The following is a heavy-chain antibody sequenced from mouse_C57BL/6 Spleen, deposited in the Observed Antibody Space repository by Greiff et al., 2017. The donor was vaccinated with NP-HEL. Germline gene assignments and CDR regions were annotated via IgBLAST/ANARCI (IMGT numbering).Heavy chain of an antibody. CDR2: IYPGDGDT. CDR1: GYAFSSSW. CDR3: VASSYYSNYFAY. Sequence: QVQLKQSGPELVKPGASVKISCKASGYAFSSSWMNWVKQRPGKGLEWIGRIYPGDGDTNYNGKFKGKATLTADKSSSTAYMQLSSLTSEDSAVYFCVASSYYSNYFAYWGQGTLVTVSA. V-gene: IGHV1-82*01. J-gene: IGHJ3*01. D-gene: IGHD2-5*01.